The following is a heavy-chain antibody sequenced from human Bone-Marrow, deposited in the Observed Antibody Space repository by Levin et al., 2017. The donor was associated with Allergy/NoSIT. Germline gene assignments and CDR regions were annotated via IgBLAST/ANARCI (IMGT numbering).Heavy chain of an antibody. CDR3: ARNVRPYFYLYGMAV. CDR1: GFTFSSYA. D-gene: IGHD1-14*01. Sequence: QTGGSLRLSCAASGFTFSSYAMQWVRQAPGKGLEWLAFISAGGSETYYADSVKGRVTISRDNPKNTLYLQMNSLRVEDTALYYCARNVRPYFYLYGMAVWGQGTTVTVSS. CDR2: ISAGGSET. J-gene: IGHJ6*02. V-gene: IGHV3-30*04.